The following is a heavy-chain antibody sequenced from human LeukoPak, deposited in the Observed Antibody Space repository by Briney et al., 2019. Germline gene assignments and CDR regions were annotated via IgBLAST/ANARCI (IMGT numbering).Heavy chain of an antibody. CDR3: ASSGQLGMPGYYYYGMDV. D-gene: IGHD7-27*01. CDR1: GYTFTGYY. V-gene: IGHV1-2*02. CDR2: INPNSGGT. Sequence: ASVKVSCKASGYTFTGYYMHWVRQAPGQGLEWMGWINPNSGGTNYAQKFLGRVTMTRDTSISTAYMELSRLRSDDTAVYYCASSGQLGMPGYYYYGMDVWSQGTTVTVSS. J-gene: IGHJ6*02.